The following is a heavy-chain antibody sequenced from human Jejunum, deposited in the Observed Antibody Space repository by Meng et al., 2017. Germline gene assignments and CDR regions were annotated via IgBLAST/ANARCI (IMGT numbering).Heavy chain of an antibody. J-gene: IGHJ5*02. V-gene: IGHV4-4*02. CDR1: GASISDNNW. CDR3: ARDLLGPAIAATGWFDP. CDR2: IHHTGNI. D-gene: IGHD6-13*01. Sequence: VPRLDRGPGLVKPSGTLSLTGAVSGASISDNNWWSWVRQAPGKGLEWIGEIHHTGNINYNPSLKSRVTMSLDKPKNQFSLEVTSVTAADTAVYYCARDLLGPAIAATGWFDPWGQGTLVTVSS.